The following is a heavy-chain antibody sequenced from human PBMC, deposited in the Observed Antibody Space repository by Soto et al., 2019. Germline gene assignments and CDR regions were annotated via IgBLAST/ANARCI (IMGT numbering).Heavy chain of an antibody. CDR3: ARARIDL. V-gene: IGHV3-7*01. J-gene: IGHJ2*01. CDR1: GFSFSSYW. Sequence: EVQLVESGGGLGQPGGSLRLSCAASGFSFSSYWMTWVRQAPGKGLEWVANISPDGSDKYYVDSVKGRFTISRDHVKNSLYLQVNSLRVDDTALYYCARARIDLWGRGTLVTVSS. CDR2: ISPDGSDK.